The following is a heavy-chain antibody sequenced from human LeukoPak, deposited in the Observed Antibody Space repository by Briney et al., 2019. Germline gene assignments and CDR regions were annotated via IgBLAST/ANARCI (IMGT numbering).Heavy chain of an antibody. J-gene: IGHJ3*02. CDR1: GYTFTSYG. V-gene: IGHV1-18*01. D-gene: IGHD6-19*01. CDR3: ARSNPTNGIAVPFDI. CDR2: ISAYNGNT. Sequence: GASVKLSCKASGYTFTSYGISWVRQAPGQGLEWMGWISAYNGNTNYAQKHQGRVTMTTDTSTSTAYMELRSLSSDDTAVYYCARSNPTNGIAVPFDIWGQGTMVTVSS.